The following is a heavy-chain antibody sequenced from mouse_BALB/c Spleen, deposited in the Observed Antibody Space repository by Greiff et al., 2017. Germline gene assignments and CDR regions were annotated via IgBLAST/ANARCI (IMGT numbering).Heavy chain of an antibody. CDR2: IDPSDSET. D-gene: IGHD2-3*01. CDR3: ARDGYKVRYAMDY. J-gene: IGHJ4*01. V-gene: IGHV1S127*01. CDR1: GYSFTSYW. Sequence: QVQLQQSGPQLVRPGASVKISCKASGYSFTSYWMHWVKQRPGQGLEWIGMIDPSDSETRLNQKFKDKATLTVDKSSSTAYMQLSSPTSEDSAVYYGARDGYKVRYAMDYWGQGTSVTVSS.